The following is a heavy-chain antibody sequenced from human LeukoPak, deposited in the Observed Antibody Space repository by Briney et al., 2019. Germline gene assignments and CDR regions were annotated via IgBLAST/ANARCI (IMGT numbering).Heavy chain of an antibody. Sequence: GGSLRFSCAASGFTFSSYAMHWVRQAPGKGLEWVAVISYDGSNKYYADSVKGRFTISRDNSKNTLYLQMNSLRAEDTAVYYCARGGDIVVVVAAKDYWGQGTLVTVSS. CDR1: GFTFSSYA. D-gene: IGHD2-15*01. CDR3: ARGGDIVVVVAAKDY. CDR2: ISYDGSNK. J-gene: IGHJ4*02. V-gene: IGHV3-30-3*01.